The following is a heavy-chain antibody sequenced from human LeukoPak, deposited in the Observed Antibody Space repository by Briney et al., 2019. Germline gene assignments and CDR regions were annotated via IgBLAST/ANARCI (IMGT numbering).Heavy chain of an antibody. CDR1: GGSISSYY. CDR3: ARVGYQLLEPYYYYYMDV. J-gene: IGHJ6*03. Sequence: SETLSLTCTVSGGSISSYYWSWIRQPAGKGLEWIGRIYTSGSTNYNPSLKSRVTMSVDTSKNQFSLKLSSVTAADTAVYYCARVGYQLLEPYYYYYMDVWGKGTTVTVSS. D-gene: IGHD2-2*01. CDR2: IYTSGST. V-gene: IGHV4-4*07.